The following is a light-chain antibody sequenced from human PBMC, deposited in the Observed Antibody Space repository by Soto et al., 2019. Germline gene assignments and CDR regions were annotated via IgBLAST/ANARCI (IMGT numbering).Light chain of an antibody. J-gene: IGKJ1*01. Sequence: EIVMTQSPVTLSLSPGERVTLSCRAGESVSSNLAWYQRKPGQAPRLLIYGASTRATGVPARFTGSGSGTEFTLTISSLQFDDSAVYYCQQYNNWWTFGQGTKVEIK. CDR3: QQYNNWWT. CDR1: ESVSSN. CDR2: GAS. V-gene: IGKV3-15*01.